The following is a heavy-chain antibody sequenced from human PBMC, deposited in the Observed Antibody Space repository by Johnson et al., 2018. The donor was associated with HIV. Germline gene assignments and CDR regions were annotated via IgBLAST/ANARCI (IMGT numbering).Heavy chain of an antibody. CDR2: VSYDGRSK. CDR1: GFTLSKHA. V-gene: IGHV3-30*14. J-gene: IGHJ3*02. D-gene: IGHD3-10*01. CDR3: VRGGSDAFDI. Sequence: QVQLVESGGRVVQPGRSLRLSCAASGFTLSKHAMHWVRQAPGKGLEWVACVSYDGRSKYYAASVKGRFSISRDNAKNSLYLQMNSLIPGDTAVYYCVRGGSDAFDIWGQGTMVTVSS.